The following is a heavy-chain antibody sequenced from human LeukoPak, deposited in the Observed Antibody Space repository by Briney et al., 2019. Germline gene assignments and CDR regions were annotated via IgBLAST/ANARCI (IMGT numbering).Heavy chain of an antibody. D-gene: IGHD6-13*01. CDR1: GYTFTGYY. J-gene: IGHJ4*02. CDR2: INPNSGGT. V-gene: IGHV1-2*02. CDR3: ARVLSSSWHSSDFDY. Sequence: GASVKVSCKASGYTFTGYYMHWVRQAPGQGLEWMGWINPNSGGTNYAQKFQGRVTMTRDTSISTAYMELSRLRSDDTAVYYCARVLSSSWHSSDFDYWGQGTLVTVSS.